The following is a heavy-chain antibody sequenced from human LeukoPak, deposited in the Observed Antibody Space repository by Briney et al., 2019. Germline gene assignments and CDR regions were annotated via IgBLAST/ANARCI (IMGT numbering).Heavy chain of an antibody. V-gene: IGHV4-59*10. J-gene: IGHJ4*02. CDR2: IYTSGST. CDR3: ARQYDFWSGYSLDY. D-gene: IGHD3-3*01. CDR1: GGSFSGYY. Sequence: PSETLSLTCAVYGGSFSGYYWSWIRQPAGKGLEWIGRIYTSGSTNYNPSLKSRVTISVDTSKNQFSLKLSSVTAADTAVYYCARQYDFWSGYSLDYWGQGTLVTVSS.